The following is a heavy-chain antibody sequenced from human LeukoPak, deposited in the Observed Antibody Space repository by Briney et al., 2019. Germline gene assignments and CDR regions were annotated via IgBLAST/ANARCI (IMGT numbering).Heavy chain of an antibody. CDR1: GFTFSSYG. V-gene: IGHV3-30*02. Sequence: PGGSLRLSCAASGFTFSSYGMHWVRQAPGKGLEWVAFIRYDGSNKYYADSVKGRFTISRDNSKNTLYLQMNSLRAEDTAVYYCAKIGGWDSSSSLNPNDYWGQGTLVTASS. J-gene: IGHJ4*02. D-gene: IGHD6-6*01. CDR3: AKIGGWDSSSSLNPNDY. CDR2: IRYDGSNK.